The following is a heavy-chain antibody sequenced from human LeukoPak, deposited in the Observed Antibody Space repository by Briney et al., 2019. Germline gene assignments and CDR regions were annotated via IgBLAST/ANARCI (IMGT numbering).Heavy chain of an antibody. D-gene: IGHD2-21*02. CDR3: ARDLPIYCGGDCYPYAFDI. CDR1: GFTFSSYS. CDR2: ISSSSSYI. V-gene: IGHV3-21*01. Sequence: GGSLRLSCAASGFTFSSYSMNWVRQAPGKGLEWVSSISSSSSYIYYADSVKGRFTISRDNAKNSLYLQMNSLRAEDTAVYYCARDLPIYCGGDCYPYAFDIWGQGTMVTVSS. J-gene: IGHJ3*02.